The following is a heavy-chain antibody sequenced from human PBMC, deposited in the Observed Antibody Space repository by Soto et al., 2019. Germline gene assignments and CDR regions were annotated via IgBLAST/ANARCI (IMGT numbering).Heavy chain of an antibody. CDR1: GGSISSYY. J-gene: IGHJ4*02. D-gene: IGHD1-1*01. CDR2: IYYSGST. CDR3: ARDSPKLVYFDY. Sequence: SETLSLTCTVSGGSISSYYWSWIRQPPGKGLEWIGYIYYSGSTNYNPSLKSRVTISEDTSKNQFSLKLSSVTAADTAVYYCARDSPKLVYFDYWGQGTLVTVSS. V-gene: IGHV4-59*01.